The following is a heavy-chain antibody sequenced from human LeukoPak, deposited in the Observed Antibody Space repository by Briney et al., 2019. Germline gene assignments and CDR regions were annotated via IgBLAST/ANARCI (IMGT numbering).Heavy chain of an antibody. V-gene: IGHV3-15*01. J-gene: IGHJ4*02. CDR2: IKRKSDGGTT. CDR3: TTELDVRPNHY. D-gene: IGHD1-14*01. Sequence: GGSLRLPCAASGLTFSNAWMSWVRQAPGKGLEWVGRIKRKSDGGTTDYAAPVKGRFTISRDDSKNTLYLQMSSLKSEDTAVYYCTTELDVRPNHYWGQGTLVTVSS. CDR1: GLTFSNAW.